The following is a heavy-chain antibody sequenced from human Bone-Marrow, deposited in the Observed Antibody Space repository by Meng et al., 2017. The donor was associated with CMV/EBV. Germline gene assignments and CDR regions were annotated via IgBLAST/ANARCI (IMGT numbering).Heavy chain of an antibody. CDR1: GFSLSPSGVG. CDR3: AHRKRQQIDP. Sequence: SGPTLVKPTETGTMTCTFSGFSLSPSGVGVGWIRQPSGKVLEWLAFIYWYDGQRYSPSLKSRLTITKYTSKNQVVLTMTNMDPVDTATYYCAHRKRQQIDPWGQGTLVTVSS. V-gene: IGHV2-5*01. J-gene: IGHJ5*02. CDR2: IYWYDGQ.